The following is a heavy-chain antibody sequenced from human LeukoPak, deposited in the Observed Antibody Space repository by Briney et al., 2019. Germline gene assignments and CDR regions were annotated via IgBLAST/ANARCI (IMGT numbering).Heavy chain of an antibody. J-gene: IGHJ6*03. CDR3: ARVPRSYYYYYYMDV. Sequence: SSETLSLTCTVSGGSINNYHWSWIRQPPGKGLEWLGYIYYSGSSNYNPSLKSRVTMSADTSKNQFSLKLSSVTAADTAVYYCARVPRSYYYYYYMDVWGKGTTVTVSS. V-gene: IGHV4-59*01. CDR1: GGSINNYH. CDR2: IYYSGSS.